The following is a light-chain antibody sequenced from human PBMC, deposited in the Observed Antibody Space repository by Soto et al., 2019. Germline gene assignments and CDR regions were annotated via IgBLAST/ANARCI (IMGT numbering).Light chain of an antibody. CDR3: QQYLNSPRT. Sequence: VLTQSPGTLSLSPGEGATLSCRASQRVASDLAWYLQKPGQPPRLLIYDASIRATGIPDRISGSGSERDFTITISRLEPEDAAVYYCQQYLNSPRTFGQGTKLEIK. V-gene: IGKV3-20*01. CDR1: QRVASD. CDR2: DAS. J-gene: IGKJ1*01.